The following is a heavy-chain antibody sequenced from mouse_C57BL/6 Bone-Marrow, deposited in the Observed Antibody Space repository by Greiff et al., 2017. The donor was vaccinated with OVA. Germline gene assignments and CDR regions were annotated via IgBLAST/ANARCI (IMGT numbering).Heavy chain of an antibody. Sequence: EVKLMESGGGLVQPGGSLKLSCAASGFTFSDYYMYWVRQTPEKRLEWVAYISNGGGSTYYPDTVKGRFPISRDNATNTLYLQMSRRKSEDTAMYYCERQPFCYGSSFDVWGTGTTVTVSS. CDR1: GFTFSDYY. CDR3: ERQPFCYGSSFDV. D-gene: IGHD1-1*01. CDR2: ISNGGGST. V-gene: IGHV5-12*01. J-gene: IGHJ1*03.